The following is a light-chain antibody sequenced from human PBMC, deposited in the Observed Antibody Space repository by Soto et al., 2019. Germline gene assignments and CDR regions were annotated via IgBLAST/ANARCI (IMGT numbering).Light chain of an antibody. CDR1: QSINSNF. J-gene: IGKJ2*01. Sequence: IVLTQSPGTLSLSPGERATLSCRASQSINSNFLAWYQQKPGQAPRLLIYGASSRAAGIPERFSGSGSGTDFTLTISRLEPEDCGVFYCQVCHSSPLYTFGQGTKVEI. CDR3: QVCHSSPLYT. CDR2: GAS. V-gene: IGKV3-20*01.